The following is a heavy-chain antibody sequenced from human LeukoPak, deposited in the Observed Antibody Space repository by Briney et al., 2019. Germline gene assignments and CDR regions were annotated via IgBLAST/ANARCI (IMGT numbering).Heavy chain of an antibody. CDR3: ARDLGSYGYHYFDY. CDR2: IYYSGST. V-gene: IGHV4-59*01. D-gene: IGHD5-18*01. Sequence: SETLSLTCTVSGGSISSYYWSWIRQPPGKGLEWIGYIYYSGSTNYNPSLKSRVTISVDTSKNQFSLKLSSVTAADTAVYYCARDLGSYGYHYFDYWGQGTLVTVSS. J-gene: IGHJ4*02. CDR1: GGSISSYY.